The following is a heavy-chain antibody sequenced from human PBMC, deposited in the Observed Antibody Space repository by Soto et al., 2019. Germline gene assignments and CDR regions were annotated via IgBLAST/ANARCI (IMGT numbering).Heavy chain of an antibody. J-gene: IGHJ6*02. CDR2: IIPIFGTA. CDR3: ARDLYTIFGVRNYYYYGMDV. Sequence: QVQLVQSGAEVKKPGSSVKVSCKASGGTFSSYAISWVRQAPGQGLEWMGGIIPIFGTANYAQKFQGRVTITADKSTSTAYMELSSLRSEDTAVYYCARDLYTIFGVRNYYYYGMDVWGQGTTVTVSS. V-gene: IGHV1-69*06. D-gene: IGHD3-3*01. CDR1: GGTFSSYA.